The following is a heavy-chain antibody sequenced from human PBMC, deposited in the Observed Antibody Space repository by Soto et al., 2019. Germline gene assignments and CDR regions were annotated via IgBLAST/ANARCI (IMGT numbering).Heavy chain of an antibody. CDR2: IYPGDSDT. CDR1: GYTFTNYW. V-gene: IGHV5-51*01. J-gene: IGHJ6*02. Sequence: PGESLKIAGKGSGYTFTNYWIVWVRQMPGKGPEWMGIIYPGDSDTKYNPSFQGQVTISADKSITTTYLQWSSLKASDTAIYYCAASIFYYGMDVWGQGTTVTVSS. CDR3: AASIFYYGMDV.